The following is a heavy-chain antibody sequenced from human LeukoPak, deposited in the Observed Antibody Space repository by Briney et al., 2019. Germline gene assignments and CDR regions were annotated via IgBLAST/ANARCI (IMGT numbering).Heavy chain of an antibody. CDR2: ISGSGAAT. J-gene: IGHJ5*02. D-gene: IGHD2-15*01. CDR1: EFTGFTFSGSA. CDR3: AKVPSLGVVVAAPGT. V-gene: IGHV3-23*01. Sequence: GGSLRLSCAASEFTGFTFSGSAMSWVRQAPGKGLEWVSAISGSGAATFYADSVKGRFTISRDNSKNTLYLQMNSLRAEDTAVYYCAKVPSLGVVVAAPGTWGQGTLVTVSS.